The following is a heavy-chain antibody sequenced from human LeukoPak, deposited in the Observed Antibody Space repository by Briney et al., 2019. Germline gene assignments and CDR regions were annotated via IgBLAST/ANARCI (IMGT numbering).Heavy chain of an antibody. V-gene: IGHV1-2*02. CDR2: INPNSGGT. Sequence: ASVKVSCKASGYTFTGYYMHWVRQAPGQGLEWMGWINPNSGGTNYAQKFQGRVTMTRDTSISTAYMELSRLRSDDTAVYYCARDRGYYDSSGYDYWGQGTLVTVSS. CDR3: ARDRGYYDSSGYDY. D-gene: IGHD3-22*01. CDR1: GYTFTGYY. J-gene: IGHJ4*02.